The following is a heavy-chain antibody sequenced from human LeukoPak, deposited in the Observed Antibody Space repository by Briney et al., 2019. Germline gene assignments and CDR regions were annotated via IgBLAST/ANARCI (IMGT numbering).Heavy chain of an antibody. CDR3: ARWGGFYFGMDV. V-gene: IGHV4-59*01. D-gene: IGHD3-16*01. J-gene: IGHJ6*04. Sequence: SETLSLTCTVSGGSISNNYWSWIRQPPGKGPEWIGYIYYSGSTNYNPSLKSRVTISIDTSKNQFSLKLSSVTAADTAVYYCARWGGFYFGMDVWGKGTTVTVSS. CDR1: GGSISNNY. CDR2: IYYSGST.